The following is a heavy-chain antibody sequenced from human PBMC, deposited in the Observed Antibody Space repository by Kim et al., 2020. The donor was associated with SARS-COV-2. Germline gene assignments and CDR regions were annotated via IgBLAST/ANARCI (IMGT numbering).Heavy chain of an antibody. J-gene: IGHJ5*02. V-gene: IGHV4-39*07. D-gene: IGHD6-13*01. Sequence: PSLKSRVTISVDTSKNQFSLKLSSVTAADTAVYYCARGVAAAPMNWFDPWGQGTLVTVSS. CDR3: ARGVAAAPMNWFDP.